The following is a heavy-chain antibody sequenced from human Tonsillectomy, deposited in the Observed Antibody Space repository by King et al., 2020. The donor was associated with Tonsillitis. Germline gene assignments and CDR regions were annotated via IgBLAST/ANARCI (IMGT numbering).Heavy chain of an antibody. D-gene: IGHD3-9*01. V-gene: IGHV3-30*18. J-gene: IGHJ6*04. CDR2: ISYDGSNK. Sequence: QVQLVESGGGVVQPGRSLRLSCAASGFTFSSYGMHWVRQAPGKGLEWVAVISYDGSNKYYADSVKGRFTISRDNSKNTLYLQMNSLRAEDTAVYYCAKDDDIVKTLDVWGKGTTGTVSS. CDR3: AKDDDIVKTLDV. CDR1: GFTFSSYG.